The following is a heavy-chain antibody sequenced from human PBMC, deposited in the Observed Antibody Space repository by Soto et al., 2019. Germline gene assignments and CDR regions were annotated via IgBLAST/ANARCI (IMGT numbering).Heavy chain of an antibody. CDR3: ARGPRIAAREIPDYYYYYGMDV. J-gene: IGHJ6*02. D-gene: IGHD6-6*01. CDR2: FDPEDGET. Sequence: QVQLVQSGAEVKKPGASVKVSCKVSGYTLTELSMHWVRQAPGKGLEWMGGFDPEDGETIYAQKFQGRVTMTEDTSTDTAYMELSSLRSEDTAVYYCARGPRIAAREIPDYYYYYGMDVWGQGTTVTVSS. CDR1: GYTLTELS. V-gene: IGHV1-24*01.